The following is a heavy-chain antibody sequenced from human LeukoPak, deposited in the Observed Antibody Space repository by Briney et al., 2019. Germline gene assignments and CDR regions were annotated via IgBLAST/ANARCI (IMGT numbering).Heavy chain of an antibody. Sequence: GGSLRLSCEASGITFSSYLMTWVRQGPGKGLEWVADISGSGGPTNYADSVKGRFTISRDNSKNTLYLQMNSLRAEDTAVYYCAKGLNYYDSSGYFFGSQDYWGQGTLVTVSS. V-gene: IGHV3-23*01. J-gene: IGHJ4*02. CDR3: AKGLNYYDSSGYFFGSQDY. CDR2: ISGSGGPT. D-gene: IGHD3-22*01. CDR1: GITFSSYL.